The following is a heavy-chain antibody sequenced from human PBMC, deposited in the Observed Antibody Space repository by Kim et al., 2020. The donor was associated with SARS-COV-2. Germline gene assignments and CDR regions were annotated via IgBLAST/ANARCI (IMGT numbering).Heavy chain of an antibody. Sequence: ISYVDSVRCRFTISRDNAKNSLSLQMDSLRAEDTALYFCARPYSGGSFDIWGQGTMVTVSS. J-gene: IGHJ3*02. D-gene: IGHD2-15*01. CDR3: ARPYSGGSFDI. V-gene: IGHV3-7*01. CDR2: I.